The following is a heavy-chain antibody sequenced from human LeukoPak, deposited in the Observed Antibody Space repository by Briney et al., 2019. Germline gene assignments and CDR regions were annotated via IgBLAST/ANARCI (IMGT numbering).Heavy chain of an antibody. CDR3: AKGIVGD. V-gene: IGHV3-23*01. CDR2: ISDSGFST. Sequence: GGSLRLSCAASGFTYSNYAMSWVRQAPGRGLEWVSSISDSGFSTYYADSVKGRFTISRDNSKNTLYLQMNSLRAEDTAVYYCAKGIVGDWGQGTLVTVSS. CDR1: GFTYSNYA. D-gene: IGHD1-26*01. J-gene: IGHJ4*02.